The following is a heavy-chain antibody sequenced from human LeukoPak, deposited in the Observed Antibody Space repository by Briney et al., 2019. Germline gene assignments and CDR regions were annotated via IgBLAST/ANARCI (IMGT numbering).Heavy chain of an antibody. Sequence: SETLTLTCTVSGGSISSSSYYWGWIRQPPGKGLEWIGSIYYSGSTYYNPSLKSRVTISVDTSKNQFSLKLSSVTAADTAVYYCARGQRTGYSYGYGLYYAFDIWGQGTMVTVSS. CDR1: GGSISSSSYY. CDR2: IYYSGST. V-gene: IGHV4-39*07. J-gene: IGHJ3*02. CDR3: ARGQRTGYSYGYGLYYAFDI. D-gene: IGHD5-18*01.